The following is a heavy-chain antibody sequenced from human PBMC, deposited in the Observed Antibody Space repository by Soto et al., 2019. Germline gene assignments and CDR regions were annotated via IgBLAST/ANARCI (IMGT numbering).Heavy chain of an antibody. CDR1: GFTFSSYG. D-gene: IGHD6-13*01. J-gene: IGHJ6*02. V-gene: IGHV3-30*18. Sequence: GGSLRLSCAASGFTFSSYGMHWVRQAPGKGLEWVAVISYDGSNKYYADSVKGRFTISRDNSKNTLYLQMNSLRAEDTAVYYCAKEGGSRSSSGTYEYGMDVWGQGTTVTVSS. CDR2: ISYDGSNK. CDR3: AKEGGSRSSSGTYEYGMDV.